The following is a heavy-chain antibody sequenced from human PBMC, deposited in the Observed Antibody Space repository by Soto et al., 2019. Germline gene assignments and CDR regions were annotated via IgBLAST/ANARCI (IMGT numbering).Heavy chain of an antibody. D-gene: IGHD1-26*01. J-gene: IGHJ5*02. V-gene: IGHV4-61*01. CDR2: ISYTGDT. CDR3: ARIVVGATVDL. Sequence: SETLSLTCSVSGDSVSSDRYFWTWIRQPPGEGLEWIAYISYTGDTNYNPSLKGRVTISVDTSRNQFSLTPTSVTAADTAVYFCARIVVGATVDLWGQGSLVTVSS. CDR1: GDSVSSDRYF.